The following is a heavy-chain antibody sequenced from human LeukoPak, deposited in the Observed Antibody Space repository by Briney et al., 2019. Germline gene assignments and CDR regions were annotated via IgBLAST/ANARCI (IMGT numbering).Heavy chain of an antibody. CDR3: ARAIAAAGGKDDY. Sequence: ASVKVSCKASGYTFTGYYMHWVRQAPGQGLEWMGWINPNSGGTNYAQKFQGRVTMTRDTSISTAYMELSRLRSDDTAVYYCARAIAAAGGKDDYWGQGTLVTVSS. J-gene: IGHJ4*02. CDR2: INPNSGGT. V-gene: IGHV1-2*02. CDR1: GYTFTGYY. D-gene: IGHD6-25*01.